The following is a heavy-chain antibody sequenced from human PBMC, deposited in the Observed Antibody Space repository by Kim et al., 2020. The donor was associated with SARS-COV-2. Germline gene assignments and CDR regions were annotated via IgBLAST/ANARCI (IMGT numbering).Heavy chain of an antibody. J-gene: IGHJ6*02. V-gene: IGHV1-18*01. CDR2: ISTYNGNT. D-gene: IGHD1-26*01. CDR3: ARGQYSGSYGPPSSLYYFYGMDV. Sequence: ASVKVSCKASGYTFASYGISWVRQAPGQGLEWMGWISTYNGNTNYAQNLQGRVTMTTDTSTSTAYMELRILRSDDTAVYYCARGQYSGSYGPPSSLYYFYGMDVWGQGTTVTVSS. CDR1: GYTFASYG.